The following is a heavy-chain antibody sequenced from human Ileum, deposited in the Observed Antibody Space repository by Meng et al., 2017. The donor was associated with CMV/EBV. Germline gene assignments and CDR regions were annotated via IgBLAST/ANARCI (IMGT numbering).Heavy chain of an antibody. CDR2: SRNKANSYTT. CDR1: GFTLSDHY. V-gene: IGHV3-72*01. CDR3: VRDDSSGYLAY. J-gene: IGHJ4*02. D-gene: IGHD3-22*01. Sequence: GGSLRLSCAVPGFTLSDHYMDWVRQAPGKGLEWVGRSRNKANSYTTEYAASVKGRFTVSRDDSKKSLYLQMNNLETEDTAVYYCVRDDSSGYLAYWGQGTLVTVSS.